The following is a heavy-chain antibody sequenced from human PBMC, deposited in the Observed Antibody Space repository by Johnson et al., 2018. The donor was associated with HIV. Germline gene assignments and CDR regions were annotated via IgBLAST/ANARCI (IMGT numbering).Heavy chain of an antibody. J-gene: IGHJ3*02. V-gene: IGHV3-13*01. CDR1: GFTFSSYA. Sequence: VQLVESGGELVQPGGSLRLSCAASGFTFSSYAMHWVRQATGKGLEWVSAIGTAGDTSYPGSVKGRFTISRENAKNTLYLQMNSLRAEDTAVYYCARSKDCSVGTCPDAFDIWGQGTMVTVSS. CDR2: IGTAGDT. D-gene: IGHD2-15*01. CDR3: ARSKDCSVGTCPDAFDI.